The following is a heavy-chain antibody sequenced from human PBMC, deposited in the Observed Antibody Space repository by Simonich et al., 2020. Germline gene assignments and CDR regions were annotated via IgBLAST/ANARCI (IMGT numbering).Heavy chain of an antibody. D-gene: IGHD6-13*01. J-gene: IGHJ6*02. CDR3: ARVGYSNYYYYGMDV. V-gene: IGHV4-38-2*01. Sequence: QVQLQESGPGLVKPSDTLSLTCAVSGYSISSGYYWGWIRQPPGKGLEWIGVIYHSGSTYYNPSRKSRVTISVDTSKNQFSLKLSSVTAADTAVYYCARVGYSNYYYYGMDVWGQGTTVTVSS. CDR2: IYHSGST. CDR1: GYSISSGYY.